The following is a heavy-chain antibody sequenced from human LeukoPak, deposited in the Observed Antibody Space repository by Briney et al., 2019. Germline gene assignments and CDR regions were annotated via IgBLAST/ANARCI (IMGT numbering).Heavy chain of an antibody. CDR1: GGSISSGGYS. V-gene: IGHV4-31*03. Sequence: PSQTLSLTCTVSGGSISSGGYSWSWIRQHPGKGLEWIGYIYYSGSTYYNPSLKGRVTISVDTSKNQFSLKLSSVTAADTAVYYCARVRDYMDVWGKGTTVTVSS. CDR2: IYYSGST. CDR3: ARVRDYMDV. J-gene: IGHJ6*03.